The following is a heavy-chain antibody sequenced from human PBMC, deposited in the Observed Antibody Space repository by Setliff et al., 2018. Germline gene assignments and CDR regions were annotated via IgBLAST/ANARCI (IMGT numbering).Heavy chain of an antibody. J-gene: IGHJ4*02. D-gene: IGHD3-10*01. CDR2: TKNKANAGYM. V-gene: IGHV3-72*01. CDR3: VRAVVIRGSKPLDS. Sequence: GGSLRLSCAASGFTFSNAWMSWVRQAPGKGLEWVGRTKNKANAGYMEYAASVKDRSIISRDDSKNSLYLQMYSLKSDDTAVYYCVRAVVIRGSKPLDSWGQGTLVTVSS. CDR1: GFTFSNAW.